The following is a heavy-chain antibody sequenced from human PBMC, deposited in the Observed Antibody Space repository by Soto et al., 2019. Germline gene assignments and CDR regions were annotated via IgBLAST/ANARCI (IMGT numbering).Heavy chain of an antibody. CDR3: ARSYYYDSSYFDY. CDR2: IYASGTT. J-gene: IGHJ4*02. V-gene: IGHV4-4*07. CDR1: SGSLSNYY. D-gene: IGHD3-22*01. Sequence: SETLSLTCTVSSGSLSNYYWSWIRQPAGKGLEWVGRIYASGTTDLNPSLKSRVTMSIDTSDNQFSLHLSSVTAADTAVYYCARSYYYDSSYFDYWGQGTLVTVSS.